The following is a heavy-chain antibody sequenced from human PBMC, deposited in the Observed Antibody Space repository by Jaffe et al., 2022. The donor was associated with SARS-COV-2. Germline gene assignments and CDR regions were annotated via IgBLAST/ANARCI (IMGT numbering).Heavy chain of an antibody. CDR3: ARRKYCGGDCDDRAVRGFDP. V-gene: IGHV5-51*01. CDR2: IYPGDSDT. D-gene: IGHD2-21*02. J-gene: IGHJ5*02. Sequence: EVQLVQSGAEVKKPGESLKISCKGSGYSFTSYWIGWVRQMPGKGLEWMGIIYPGDSDTRYSPSFQGQVTISADKSISTAYLQWSSLKASDTAMYYCARRKYCGGDCDDRAVRGFDPWGQGTLVTVSS. CDR1: GYSFTSYW.